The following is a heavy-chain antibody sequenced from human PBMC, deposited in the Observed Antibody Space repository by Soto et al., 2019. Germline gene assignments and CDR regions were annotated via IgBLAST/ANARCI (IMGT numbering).Heavy chain of an antibody. CDR2: IYYTGGT. J-gene: IGHJ6*02. Sequence: SETLSLTCTVSGGSIYNHYWSWVRQPPGKGLEWIGYIYYTGGTNYNPSLKSRVTISVDTSRNQVSLKLSSVTAADSAVYFCARARYQLLHPYYYGMDVWGQGTTVTVSS. CDR1: GGSIYNHY. V-gene: IGHV4-59*11. CDR3: ARARYQLLHPYYYGMDV. D-gene: IGHD2-2*01.